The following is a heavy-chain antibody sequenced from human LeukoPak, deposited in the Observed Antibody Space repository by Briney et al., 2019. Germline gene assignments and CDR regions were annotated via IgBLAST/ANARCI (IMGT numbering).Heavy chain of an antibody. CDR3: AKDARDNGRRAYYFDY. V-gene: IGHV3-21*01. CDR2: ISSSGTYT. D-gene: IGHD3-10*01. J-gene: IGHJ4*02. Sequence: GGSLRLSCAASGFTFYTYSMNWVRQAPGKGLEWVSSISSSGTYTYYADSVKGRFTISRDNFKHTVSLQLNSLRAEDTAMYYCAKDARDNGRRAYYFDYWGQGILVTVSS. CDR1: GFTFYTYS.